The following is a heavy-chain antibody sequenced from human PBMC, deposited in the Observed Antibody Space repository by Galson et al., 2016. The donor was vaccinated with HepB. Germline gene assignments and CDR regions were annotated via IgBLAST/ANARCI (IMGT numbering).Heavy chain of an antibody. D-gene: IGHD3-3*01. CDR1: GFSLDNYS. CDR3: VKDMAGFGVVIPTAFDS. V-gene: IGHV3-43*01. Sequence: SLRLSCAASGFSLDNYSMHRVRQRPEKGLEWVALITWDGGNSFYADSVKGRFTISRDNWKNSLFLQMNSLRAEDTALYYCVKDMAGFGVVIPTAFDSWGQGTLVIVSS. J-gene: IGHJ4*02. CDR2: ITWDGGNS.